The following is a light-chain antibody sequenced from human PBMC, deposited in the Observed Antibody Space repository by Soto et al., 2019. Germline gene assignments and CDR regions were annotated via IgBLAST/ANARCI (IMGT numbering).Light chain of an antibody. V-gene: IGKV4-1*01. CDR1: QSVLFSSNNKNF. CDR3: QQYYSPPLT. J-gene: IGKJ4*01. CDR2: WAS. Sequence: DIVLTQSPETLTVSLGERATINCKSSQSVLFSSNNKNFFAWYQQKPGQPPKLLFYWASTRESGVPDRFSGSGSGTDFTLTISSLQAEDVAVYYCQQYYSPPLTFGGGTKVEIK.